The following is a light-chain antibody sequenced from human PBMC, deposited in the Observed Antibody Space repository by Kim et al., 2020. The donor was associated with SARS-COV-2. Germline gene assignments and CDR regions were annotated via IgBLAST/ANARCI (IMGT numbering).Light chain of an antibody. CDR1: QSIGSS. J-gene: IGKJ4*01. V-gene: IGKV1-39*01. CDR2: ASS. Sequence: SASVADRVTITCRASQSIGSSLNWYQQKPGSAPNLLISASSSWQSGVPSRFSGSGSGTDFTLTISSLQPEDFATYYCQQSYSSLTFGGGTKVDIK. CDR3: QQSYSSLT.